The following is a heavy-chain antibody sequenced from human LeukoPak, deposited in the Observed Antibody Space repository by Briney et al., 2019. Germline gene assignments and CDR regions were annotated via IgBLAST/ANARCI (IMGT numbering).Heavy chain of an antibody. CDR2: INPNSGGT. J-gene: IGHJ5*02. V-gene: IGHV1-2*02. D-gene: IGHD2-2*01. CDR3: AREDIVVVPAAMMAWFDP. CDR1: GYTFTGYY. Sequence: ASVKVSCKASGYTFTGYYMHWVRQAPGQGLEWMGWINPNSGGTNYAQKFQGRVTMTRDTSISTAYMELSRLRSDDTAMYYCAREDIVVVPAAMMAWFDPWGQGTLVTVSS.